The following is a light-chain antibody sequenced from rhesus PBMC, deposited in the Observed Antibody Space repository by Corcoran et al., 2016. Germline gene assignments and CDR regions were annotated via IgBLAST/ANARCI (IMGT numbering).Light chain of an antibody. CDR2: GAS. CDR1: QSVSSY. V-gene: IGKV3-31*02. CDR3: QETSNLWT. Sequence: EIVMTQSPATLSLSPGETATISCRTSQSVSSYLAWYPQKPGQAPRILIYGASSRATGIPDRFSGSGSGTDFTLTISRLEPEDFAVYYCQETSNLWTFGQGTKVEIK. J-gene: IGKJ1*01.